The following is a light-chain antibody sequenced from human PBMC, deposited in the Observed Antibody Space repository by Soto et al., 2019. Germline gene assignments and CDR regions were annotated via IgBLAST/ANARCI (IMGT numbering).Light chain of an antibody. V-gene: IGKV1-5*03. CDR2: KAS. CDR1: QSISSW. Sequence: DIQMTQSPSTLSASVGDRVTITCRASQSISSWLAWYQQKPGKAPKLLIYKASSLASGVPSRFSGSGSGTEFTLTISSLQPDDFATYCCQQYNSYSYTFGQGTKLEIK. CDR3: QQYNSYSYT. J-gene: IGKJ2*01.